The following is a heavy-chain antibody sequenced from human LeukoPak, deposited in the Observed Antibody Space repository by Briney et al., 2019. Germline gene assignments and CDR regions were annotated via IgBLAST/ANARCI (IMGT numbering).Heavy chain of an antibody. CDR3: ARDRACCSSTCCYTLAIFDY. CDR1: GFTLSSYS. V-gene: IGHV3-21*01. CDR2: ISSSSSYI. J-gene: IGHJ4*02. Sequence: PGGSLRLSCAASGFTLSSYSMNWVRQAPGKGLEWVSSISSSSSYIYYADSVKGRFTISRDNAKNSLYLQMNSLRAEDTAVYYCARDRACCSSTCCYTLAIFDYWGQGTLVTVSS. D-gene: IGHD2-2*02.